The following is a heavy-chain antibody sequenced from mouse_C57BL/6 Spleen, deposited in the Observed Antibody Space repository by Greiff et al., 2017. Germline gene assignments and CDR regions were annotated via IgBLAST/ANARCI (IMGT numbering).Heavy chain of an antibody. Sequence: QVQLQQPGAELVRPGSSVKLSCKASGYTFTSYWMHWVKQRPIQGLEWIGNIDPSDSETHYNQKFKDKATLTVDKSSSTAYMQLSSLTSEDSAVYYCAREAYPPYYAMDYWGQGTSVTVSS. CDR3: AREAYPPYYAMDY. CDR2: IDPSDSET. J-gene: IGHJ4*01. CDR1: GYTFTSYW. V-gene: IGHV1-52*01.